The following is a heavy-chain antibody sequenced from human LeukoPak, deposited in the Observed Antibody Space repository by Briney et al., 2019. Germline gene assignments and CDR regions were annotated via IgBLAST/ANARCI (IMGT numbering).Heavy chain of an antibody. CDR1: GLTFSSYG. J-gene: IGHJ4*02. CDR3: ARERDLIAAAGSNYYFDY. CDR2: IWYDGSNK. V-gene: IGHV3-33*08. Sequence: GGSLRLSCAASGLTFSSYGMHWVRQAPGKGLEWVAVIWYDGSNKYYADSVKGRFTISRDNSKNTLYLQMNSLRAEDTAVYYCARERDLIAAAGSNYYFDYWGQGTLVTVSS. D-gene: IGHD6-13*01.